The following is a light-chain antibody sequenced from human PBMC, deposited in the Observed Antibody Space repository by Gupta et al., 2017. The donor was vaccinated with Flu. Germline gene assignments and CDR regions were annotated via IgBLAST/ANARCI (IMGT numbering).Light chain of an antibody. CDR3: AAWDASRNGQV. V-gene: IGLV1-44*01. J-gene: IGLJ3*02. CDR2: SNN. Sequence: QSVLPQPPSASGTPGQRVTISCSGSSSNIGSNTVTWYQQLPATAPNLLISSNNQRPSAVPARCSGCKTGASASPAISGLQSDDDADYYCAAWDASRNGQVFGGGTKLTVL. CDR1: SSNIGSNT.